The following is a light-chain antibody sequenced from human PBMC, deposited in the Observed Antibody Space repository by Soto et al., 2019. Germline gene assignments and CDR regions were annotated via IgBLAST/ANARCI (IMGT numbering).Light chain of an antibody. CDR3: QQYGRSKRWT. CDR2: GAS. V-gene: IGKV3-20*01. Sequence: EVVLTQSPGTLSLSPGERATLSCRASQAITGTYLAWYQQKPGQAPRLLIHGASTRATGVPDRFSGGGTGTDFSLNISRLEHEDFAVYYCQQYGRSKRWTFGQGTKIEV. J-gene: IGKJ1*01. CDR1: QAITGTY.